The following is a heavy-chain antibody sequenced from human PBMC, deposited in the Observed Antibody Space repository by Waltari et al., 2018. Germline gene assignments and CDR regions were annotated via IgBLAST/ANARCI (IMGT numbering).Heavy chain of an antibody. J-gene: IGHJ4*02. Sequence: EVQLLESGGGLVQPGGSLRLSCAASAFTFSSYAMRWVRQAPGKGLGGVATVGSGGSTYYADSVKGRFTISKDSPQNTLYLQMSSLRAEDTAVYYCARGSGYFFDYWGQGTLVTVSS. CDR3: ARGSGYFFDY. CDR2: VGSGGST. CDR1: AFTFSSYA. V-gene: IGHV3-23*01. D-gene: IGHD1-1*01.